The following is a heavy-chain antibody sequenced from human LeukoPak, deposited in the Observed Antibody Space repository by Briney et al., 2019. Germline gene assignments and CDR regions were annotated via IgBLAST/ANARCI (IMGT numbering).Heavy chain of an antibody. D-gene: IGHD3-10*01. CDR1: GGPISSRSHY. J-gene: IGHJ6*02. Sequence: SETLSLTCTVSGGPISSRSHYWGWIRQSPGKGMEWLGSVYYNGNTYYNPSLQSRLSISIDTSMNQFSLNLGSVTAADTAVYYCARFWGLSLDRGPSGMDVWGQGTTVTVSS. CDR3: ARFWGLSLDRGPSGMDV. CDR2: VYYNGNT. V-gene: IGHV4-39*07.